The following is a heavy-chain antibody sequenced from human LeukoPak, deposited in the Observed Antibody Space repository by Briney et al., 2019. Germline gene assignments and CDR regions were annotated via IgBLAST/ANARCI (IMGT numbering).Heavy chain of an antibody. D-gene: IGHD3-9*01. Sequence: PGGSLRLSCAASGYTFSTYAMHWVRQAPGKGLEWVAVISYDGSNKYYADSVKGRFTISRDNAKNSLYLQMNSLGAEDTAVYYCAGVSYDILTGYSYIDYWGQGTLVTVSS. J-gene: IGHJ4*02. CDR3: AGVSYDILTGYSYIDY. V-gene: IGHV3-30-3*01. CDR1: GYTFSTYA. CDR2: ISYDGSNK.